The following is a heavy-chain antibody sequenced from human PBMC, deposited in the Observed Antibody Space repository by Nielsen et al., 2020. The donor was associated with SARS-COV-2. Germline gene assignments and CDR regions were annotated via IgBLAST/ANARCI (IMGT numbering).Heavy chain of an antibody. J-gene: IGHJ4*02. Sequence: GGSLRLSCAASGFTFSSYAMSWVRQAPGKGLEWVSAISGSGGSTYYADSVKGRFTISRDNSKNTLYLQMNSLRAEDTAVYYCAKDEPVTIFGVVILGGVDYWGQGTLVTVSS. V-gene: IGHV3-23*01. CDR3: AKDEPVTIFGVVILGGVDY. D-gene: IGHD3-3*01. CDR2: ISGSGGST. CDR1: GFTFSSYA.